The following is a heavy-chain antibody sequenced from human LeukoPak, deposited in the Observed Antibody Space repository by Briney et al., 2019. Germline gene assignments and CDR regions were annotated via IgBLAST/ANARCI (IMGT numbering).Heavy chain of an antibody. CDR2: ISAYNRNT. D-gene: IGHD6-13*01. CDR3: ARRGPYDSSWYSEDFDY. Sequence: GASVKVSCKASGYTFTSYGISWVRQAPGQGLEWMGWISAYNRNTHYAQKLQGRVTMTTETSTSTAYMELRSLRSDDTAVYYCARRGPYDSSWYSEDFDYWGQGTLVTVSS. V-gene: IGHV1-18*01. CDR1: GYTFTSYG. J-gene: IGHJ4*02.